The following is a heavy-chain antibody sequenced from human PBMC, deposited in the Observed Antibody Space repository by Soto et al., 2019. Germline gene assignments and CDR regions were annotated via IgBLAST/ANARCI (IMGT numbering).Heavy chain of an antibody. Sequence: QVQLAESGGGVVQPGRSLRLSRIGSGFRFSDYGMHWVRQAPGKGLEWVAMMSFDGTYKYSADSVKGRFIISRDNSKNTLYLQMNSLRAEDTAVYHCAKDRRDGEYNSVYDFWGQGTLVTVSS. CDR3: AKDRRDGEYNSVYDF. V-gene: IGHV3-30*18. CDR2: MSFDGTYK. J-gene: IGHJ4*02. CDR1: GFRFSDYG. D-gene: IGHD4-17*01.